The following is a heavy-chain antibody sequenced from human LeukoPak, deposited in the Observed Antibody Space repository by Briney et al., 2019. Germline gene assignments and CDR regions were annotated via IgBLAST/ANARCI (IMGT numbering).Heavy chain of an antibody. D-gene: IGHD3-22*01. CDR1: GGTFSNYA. CDR3: ARGYYDSSGYYWFDP. CDR2: IIPIFGTA. J-gene: IGHJ5*02. V-gene: IGHV1-69*05. Sequence: GASVKVSCKASGGTFSNYAVSWVRQAPGQGLEWMGRIIPIFGTANYAQKFQGRVTITTDESTNTAYMELSSLRSEDTAVYYCARGYYDSSGYYWFDPWGQGTLVTVSS.